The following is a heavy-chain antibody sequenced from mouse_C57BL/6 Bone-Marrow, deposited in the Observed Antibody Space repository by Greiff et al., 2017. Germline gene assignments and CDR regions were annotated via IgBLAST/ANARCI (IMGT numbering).Heavy chain of an antibody. CDR2: INPSSGST. CDR3: ARRGDYSSSAWFAY. Sequence: VQLQQSGAELARPGASVKMSCKASGYTFTSYTMHWVKQRPGQGLEWIGYINPSSGSTKYNQKFKDKATLTADKSSSTAYMQLSSLTSEDSAVYYSARRGDYSSSAWFAYWGQGTLVTVSA. J-gene: IGHJ3*01. D-gene: IGHD2-5*01. CDR1: GYTFTSYT. V-gene: IGHV1-4*01.